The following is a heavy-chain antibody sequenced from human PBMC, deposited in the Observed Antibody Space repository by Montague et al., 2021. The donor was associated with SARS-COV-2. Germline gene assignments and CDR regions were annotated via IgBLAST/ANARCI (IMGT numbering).Heavy chain of an antibody. CDR1: GFSLSTSGMC. D-gene: IGHD6-13*01. CDR3: ARVSSSWSQDYYYYYMDV. CDR2: IDWDDDK. J-gene: IGHJ6*03. V-gene: IGHV2-70*11. Sequence: PALVKPTQTLTLTCTFSGFSLSTSGMCVSWIRQPPGKALEWLARIDWDDDKYYSTSLKTRLTISKDTSKNQVVLTMTNMDPVVTATYYCARVSSSWSQDYYYYYMDVWGKGTTVTVSS.